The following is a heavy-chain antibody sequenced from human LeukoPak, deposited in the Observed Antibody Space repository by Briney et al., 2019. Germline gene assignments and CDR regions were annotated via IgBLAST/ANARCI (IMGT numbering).Heavy chain of an antibody. V-gene: IGHV3-33*01. J-gene: IGHJ6*02. D-gene: IGHD4-17*01. Sequence: GGSLRLSCAASGFTFSSYGMHWVRQAPGKGLEWVAVIWYDGSNKYYADSVRGRFTISRDNSKYTLYLQMNSLRAEDTAVYYCARDHGERGSYYGMDVWGQGTTVTVSS. CDR2: IWYDGSNK. CDR1: GFTFSSYG. CDR3: ARDHGERGSYYGMDV.